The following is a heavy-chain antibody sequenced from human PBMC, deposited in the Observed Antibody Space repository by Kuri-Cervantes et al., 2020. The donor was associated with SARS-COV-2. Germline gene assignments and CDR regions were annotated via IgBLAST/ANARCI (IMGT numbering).Heavy chain of an antibody. CDR3: AKDRGGITIFGVVYY. Sequence: GESLKISCAASGFTFSSYAMHWVRQAPGKGLEYVSAISSNGGSTYYANSVKGRFTISRDNSKNTLYLQMGSLRAEDMAVYYCAKDRGGITIFGVVYYWGQGTLVTVSS. CDR1: GFTFSSYA. V-gene: IGHV3-64*01. D-gene: IGHD3-3*01. J-gene: IGHJ4*02. CDR2: ISSNGGST.